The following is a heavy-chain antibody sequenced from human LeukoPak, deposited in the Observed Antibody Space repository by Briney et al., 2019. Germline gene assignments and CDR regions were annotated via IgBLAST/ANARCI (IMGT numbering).Heavy chain of an antibody. D-gene: IGHD5-12*01. CDR2: ISSSSSYI. CDR3: ARERARYDLLNWFDP. V-gene: IGHV3-21*01. Sequence: GGSLRLSCAASGFTFSSYSMNWVRQAPGKGLEWVSSISSSSSYIYYADSVKGRFTISRDNAKNSLYLQMNSLRAEDTAVYYCARERARYDLLNWFDPWGQGTLVTVSS. CDR1: GFTFSSYS. J-gene: IGHJ5*02.